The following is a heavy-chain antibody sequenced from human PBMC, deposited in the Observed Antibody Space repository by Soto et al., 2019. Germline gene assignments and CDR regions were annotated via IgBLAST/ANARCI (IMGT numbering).Heavy chain of an antibody. CDR3: ARGPLGLLWFGAPPPVGGMDV. CDR2: INHSGRT. V-gene: IGHV4-34*01. J-gene: IGHJ6*02. D-gene: IGHD3-10*01. Sequence: KTPETRSLTSAVYGGSFGGYYWIWIRQPPGKGLEGIGEINHSGRTNYNPSLKSRVTISVDTSKNQFSLKLSSVTAADTAVYYCARGPLGLLWFGAPPPVGGMDVWGQGTTVTASS. CDR1: GGSFGGYY.